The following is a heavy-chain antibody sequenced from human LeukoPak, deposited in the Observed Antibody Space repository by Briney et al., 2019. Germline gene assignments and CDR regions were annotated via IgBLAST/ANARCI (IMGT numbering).Heavy chain of an antibody. V-gene: IGHV4-39*01. CDR2: IYYSGTT. CDR3: ASERELLRGDAFDI. D-gene: IGHD1-26*01. Sequence: SETLSLTCTVSGGSINRSGYYWGWIRQPPGKGLEWIGSIYYSGTTYYNPSLKSRVTISADTSENQFSLKLNSVTAVDTAVYYCASERELLRGDAFDIWGQRTMVTVSS. CDR1: GGSINRSGYY. J-gene: IGHJ3*02.